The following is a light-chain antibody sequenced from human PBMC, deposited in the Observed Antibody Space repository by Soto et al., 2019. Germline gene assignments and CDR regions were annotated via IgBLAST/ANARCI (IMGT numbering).Light chain of an antibody. CDR2: DNS. V-gene: IGLV1-40*01. CDR1: SSNIGAGYD. J-gene: IGLJ2*01. CDR3: QSYYSSLSGHVL. Sequence: QSVLTQPPSVSGAPGQRVTISCTGSSSNIGAGYDVQWYQQLPGTAPKLLIYDNSNRPSGVPDRFSGSKSGTSASLAITGLQAEDEAAYYCQSYYSSLSGHVLFGGGTKLTVL.